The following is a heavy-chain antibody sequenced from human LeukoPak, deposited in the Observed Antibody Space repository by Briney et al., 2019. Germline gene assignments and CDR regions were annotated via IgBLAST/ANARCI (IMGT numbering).Heavy chain of an antibody. CDR3: ARVAKDIVVVPAAMVIDY. CDR2: INHSGST. D-gene: IGHD2-2*01. V-gene: IGHV4-34*01. Sequence: PSETLSLTCAVYGGSFSGYYWSWIRQPPGKGLEWIGEINHSGSTNYNPSLKSRVTISVDTSKNQFSLKLSSVTAADTAVYYCARVAKDIVVVPAAMVIDYWGQGTLVTVSS. CDR1: GGSFSGYY. J-gene: IGHJ4*02.